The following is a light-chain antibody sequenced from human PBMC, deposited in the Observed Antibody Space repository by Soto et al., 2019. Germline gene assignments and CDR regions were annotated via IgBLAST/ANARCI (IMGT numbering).Light chain of an antibody. Sequence: EIVMTQSPATLSVSPGERATLSCRASQSVNSNLAWYQQKPGQAPRLLIYGASTRATGSPGRFSGSGFGTEFTITISSLQSEDVEVYFGQQYNSWPETFGQGTKVDIK. CDR2: GAS. CDR3: QQYNSWPET. V-gene: IGKV3-15*01. J-gene: IGKJ1*01. CDR1: QSVNSN.